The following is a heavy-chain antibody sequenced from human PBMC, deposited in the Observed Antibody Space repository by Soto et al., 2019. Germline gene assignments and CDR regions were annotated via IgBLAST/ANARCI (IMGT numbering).Heavy chain of an antibody. Sequence: NPGGSLRLSCAASGFTFSNAWMSWVRQAPGKGLEWVGRIKSKTDGGTTDYAAPVKGRFTISRDDSKNTLYLQMNSLKTEDTAVYYCTTVPLLVHCISTSCLYYYGMDVWGQGTTVTVSS. V-gene: IGHV3-15*01. J-gene: IGHJ6*02. CDR2: IKSKTDGGTT. CDR3: TTVPLLVHCISTSCLYYYGMDV. D-gene: IGHD2-2*01. CDR1: GFTFSNAW.